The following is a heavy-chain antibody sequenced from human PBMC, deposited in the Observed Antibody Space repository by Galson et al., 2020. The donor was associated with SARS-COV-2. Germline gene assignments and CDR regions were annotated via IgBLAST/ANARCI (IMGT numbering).Heavy chain of an antibody. D-gene: IGHD3-16*01. CDR1: GSISRSHG. Sequence: TGGSLRLSCAASGSISRSHGMHWVRQAPGKGLEWVAAISYDGGNKYYADSVKGRFTISRDNSKNTLFLQMNSLRPEDTALYYCAKDSLGYVGPFDYWGQGTLVTVSS. CDR3: AKDSLGYVGPFDY. J-gene: IGHJ4*02. V-gene: IGHV3-30*18. CDR2: ISYDGGNK.